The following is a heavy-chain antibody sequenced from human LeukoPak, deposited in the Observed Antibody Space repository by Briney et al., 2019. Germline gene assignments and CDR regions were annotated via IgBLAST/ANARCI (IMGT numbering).Heavy chain of an antibody. D-gene: IGHD7-27*01. V-gene: IGHV3-48*03. Sequence: GGSLRPSCAASGFTFSNYDMNWVRQAPGKGLEWVSYISNSGTTKYFADSVKGRFSISRDNAKNSLYLQMNSLRVDDTALYYCVRNWDSWGQGTLVTVSS. CDR2: ISNSGTTK. CDR3: VRNWDS. CDR1: GFTFSNYD. J-gene: IGHJ4*02.